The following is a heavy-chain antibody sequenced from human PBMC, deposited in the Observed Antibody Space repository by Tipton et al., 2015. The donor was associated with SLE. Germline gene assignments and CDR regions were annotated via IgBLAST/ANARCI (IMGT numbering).Heavy chain of an antibody. D-gene: IGHD1-26*01. J-gene: IGHJ4*02. CDR3: ARDRSSGDADLTFGS. CDR1: GFTFSSYA. CDR2: IAYDGRRK. Sequence: SLRLSCAGSGFTFSSYAMHWVRQAPGKGLEWVAVIAYDGRRKYYADSVKGRFTISRDSSYNTLFLQMNSLRSEDTAIYYCARDRSSGDADLTFGSWGQATLVTVSS. V-gene: IGHV3-30*04.